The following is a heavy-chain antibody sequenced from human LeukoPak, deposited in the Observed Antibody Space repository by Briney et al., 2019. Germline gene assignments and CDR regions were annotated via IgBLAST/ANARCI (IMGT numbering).Heavy chain of an antibody. Sequence: SETLSLTCAVSGGSFSGYYWSWIRQPPGKGLEWIGEIIHSGGTNYSPSLMSRVTISVDTSKNQFSLMLICATGADTAVYYCSGEQNVVVAASIYDYWGQGTLVTVSS. D-gene: IGHD2-15*01. J-gene: IGHJ4*02. CDR3: SGEQNVVVAASIYDY. CDR1: GGSFSGYY. CDR2: IIHSGGT. V-gene: IGHV4-34*12.